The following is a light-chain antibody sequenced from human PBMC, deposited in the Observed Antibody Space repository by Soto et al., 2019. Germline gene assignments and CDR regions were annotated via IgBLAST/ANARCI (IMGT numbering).Light chain of an antibody. CDR3: FSLTSTNTHV. CDR1: SSDFGSYKF. J-gene: IGLJ1*01. Sequence: QSVLTQPASVSGSPGQSVTISCTGTSSDFGSYKFVSWYQHHPGKVPKVIIYETSKRPSGVSDRFSGSKSGNTASLTISGLQAEDEADYYCFSLTSTNTHVFGSGTKVTVL. V-gene: IGLV2-23*01. CDR2: ETS.